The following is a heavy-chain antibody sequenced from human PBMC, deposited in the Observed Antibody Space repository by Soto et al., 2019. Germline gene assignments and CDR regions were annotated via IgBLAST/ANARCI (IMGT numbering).Heavy chain of an antibody. V-gene: IGHV3-15*07. CDR3: TTDSYSTIIIGRFDY. D-gene: IGHD3-22*01. J-gene: IGHJ4*01. Sequence: EVQLVESGGGLVKPGGSLRLSCAASGFTFSNAWINWVRQAPGKGLEWVGRIKSKTDGGTTDYAAPVKGRCAISREDSNNMVYLQMNSLKIEDTAVYYCTTDSYSTIIIGRFDYWGHGTLVTVSS. CDR2: IKSKTDGGTT. CDR1: GFTFSNAW.